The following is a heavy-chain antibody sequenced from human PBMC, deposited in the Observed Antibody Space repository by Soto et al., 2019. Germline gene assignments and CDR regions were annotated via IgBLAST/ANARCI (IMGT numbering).Heavy chain of an antibody. D-gene: IGHD3-10*01. Sequence: QVQLQESGPGLVKPSQTLSLTCTVSGGSISSGDSYWSWIRQPPGKGLEWIGYIYYSGNTYYNPSLKSRVTISVDPSKDQCSLRLSSVTAADTAVYYWAREGVIPDYWGQGTLVTVSS. J-gene: IGHJ4*02. CDR3: AREGVIPDY. V-gene: IGHV4-30-4*01. CDR2: IYYSGNT. CDR1: GGSISSGDSY.